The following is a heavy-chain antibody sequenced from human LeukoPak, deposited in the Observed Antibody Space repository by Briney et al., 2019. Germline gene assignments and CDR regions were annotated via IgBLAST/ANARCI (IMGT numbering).Heavy chain of an antibody. Sequence: GGSLRLSCAASGFTFSSYAMSWVRQAPGKGLEWVSAISGSGGSTYYADSVKGRFTISRDNSKNTLYLQMNNLTAEDTAVYYCAKVSVLRFLEWSVDHWGQGTLVTVSS. J-gene: IGHJ4*02. CDR3: AKVSVLRFLEWSVDH. D-gene: IGHD3-3*01. CDR2: ISGSGGST. CDR1: GFTFSSYA. V-gene: IGHV3-23*01.